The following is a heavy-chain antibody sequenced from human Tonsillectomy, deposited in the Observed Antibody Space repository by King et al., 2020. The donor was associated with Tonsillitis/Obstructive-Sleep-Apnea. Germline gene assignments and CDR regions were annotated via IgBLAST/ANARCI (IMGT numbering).Heavy chain of an antibody. V-gene: IGHV1-18*01. J-gene: IGHJ2*01. CDR2: ISGYNNDT. Sequence: QLVQSGAEVKKPGASVKVSCQASGYNFTSYGINWVRQAPGQGLEWMGWISGYNNDTDCAQKLQGRVTMTTDSSTSTAYMELRSLRSDDTAVYYCARGPYYDFWSGYYYRYWYFDLWGRGTLVTVSS. D-gene: IGHD3-3*01. CDR3: ARGPYYDFWSGYYYRYWYFDL. CDR1: GYNFTSYG.